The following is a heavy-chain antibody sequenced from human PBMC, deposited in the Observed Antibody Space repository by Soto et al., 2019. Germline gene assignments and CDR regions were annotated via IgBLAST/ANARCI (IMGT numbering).Heavy chain of an antibody. Sequence: GGSLRLSCTASGFTFSTYLMSWVRQAPGKGLEWVANIKYDGSETYYVDSVKGRFTISRDNAKNSLYLQMNSLRGEDTAVYYCARYSSAWGLWGQGTLVTVSS. CDR2: IKYDGSET. D-gene: IGHD6-19*01. CDR1: GFTFSTYL. CDR3: ARYSSAWGL. V-gene: IGHV3-7*01. J-gene: IGHJ4*02.